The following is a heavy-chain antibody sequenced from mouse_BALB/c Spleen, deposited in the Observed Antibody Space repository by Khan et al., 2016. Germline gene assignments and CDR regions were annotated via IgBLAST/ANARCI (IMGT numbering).Heavy chain of an antibody. V-gene: IGHV1-9*01. Sequence: QVQLQQSGAELMKPGASVKISCKATGYTFSSYWIEWVKQRPGHGLEWIGEILPGSGSTNYNEKFKDKATFTADTSSNTAYMQLSSLTSEDSAVYYCFLSYYDSSYDYWGQGTTLTVSS. D-gene: IGHD1-1*01. CDR1: GYTFSSYW. CDR2: ILPGSGST. CDR3: FLSYYDSSYDY. J-gene: IGHJ2*01.